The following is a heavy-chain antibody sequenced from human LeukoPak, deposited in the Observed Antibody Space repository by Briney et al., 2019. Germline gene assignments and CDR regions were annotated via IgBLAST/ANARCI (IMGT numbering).Heavy chain of an antibody. CDR3: ARVGWAGGPYYYYMDV. CDR1: GFTFSSYA. J-gene: IGHJ6*03. CDR2: ISGSGGST. V-gene: IGHV3-23*01. Sequence: GGSLRLSCAASGFTFSSYAMSWVRQAPGKGLEWVSAISGSGGSTYYADSVKGRFTISRDNSKNTMYLQMNSLRAEDTAVYYCARVGWAGGPYYYYMDVWGKGTTVTVSS. D-gene: IGHD2-2*03.